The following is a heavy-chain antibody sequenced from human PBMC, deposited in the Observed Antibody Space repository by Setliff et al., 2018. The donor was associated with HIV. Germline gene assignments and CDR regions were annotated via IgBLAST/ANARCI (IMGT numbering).Heavy chain of an antibody. D-gene: IGHD3-3*01. Sequence: PSETLSLTCSVSGASITSHNWSWIRQAAGKGLEWIGRIYTRGNTNYNPSLRSRVTMSVDTSKNQFSLKVTSVTAADTAVYYCARQYRRITLFEIVRNSNYFDSWSQGTLVTVSS. V-gene: IGHV4-4*07. CDR1: GASITSHN. J-gene: IGHJ4*02. CDR3: ARQYRRITLFEIVRNSNYFDS. CDR2: IYTRGNT.